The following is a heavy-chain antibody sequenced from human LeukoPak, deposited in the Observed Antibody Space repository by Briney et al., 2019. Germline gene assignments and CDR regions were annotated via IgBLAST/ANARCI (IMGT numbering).Heavy chain of an antibody. J-gene: IGHJ4*02. CDR3: ARESWDTMVRGAVFDY. V-gene: IGHV4-59*01. D-gene: IGHD3-10*01. CDR2: LYYSGLT. CDR1: GGSISSYY. Sequence: KPSETLSLTCSVSGGSISSYYWTWIRQPPGKGLEWIGYLYYSGLTNYNPSLKIRATISVDTSKNEFSLKLSSVTAADTAVYYCARESWDTMVRGAVFDYWGQGALVTVSS.